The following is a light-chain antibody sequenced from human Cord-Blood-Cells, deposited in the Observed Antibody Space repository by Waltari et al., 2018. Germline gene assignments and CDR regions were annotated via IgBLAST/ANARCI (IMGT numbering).Light chain of an antibody. CDR2: DVS. CDR3: SSYTSSSTLV. Sequence: QSALTQPASVSASPGQSITISCTGTSSDVGGYNYVSWYQQHPGKAPKLMIYDVSNRPSGVSNRFSGSTSGNTAALTISGLQAEDEADYYCSSYTSSSTLVFGTGTKVTVL. CDR1: SSDVGGYNY. J-gene: IGLJ1*01. V-gene: IGLV2-14*01.